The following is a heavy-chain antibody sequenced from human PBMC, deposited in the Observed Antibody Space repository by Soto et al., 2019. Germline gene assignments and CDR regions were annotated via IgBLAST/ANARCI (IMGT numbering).Heavy chain of an antibody. D-gene: IGHD4-17*01. CDR3: ARPANDYGDYEGAFDI. CDR1: GYSFISYW. V-gene: IGHV5-51*01. CDR2: IYPGDSDT. Sequence: PGESLKISCKGSGYSFISYWIGWVRQMPGKGLEWMGIIYPGDSDTRYSPSFQGQVTISADKSISTAYLQWSSLKASDTAMYYCARPANDYGDYEGAFDIWGQGTMVTVSS. J-gene: IGHJ3*02.